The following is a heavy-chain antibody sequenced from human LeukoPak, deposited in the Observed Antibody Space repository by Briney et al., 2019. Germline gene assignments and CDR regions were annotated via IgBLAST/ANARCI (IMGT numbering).Heavy chain of an antibody. CDR2: IWYDGSNK. CDR1: GFTFSSYG. D-gene: IGHD3-10*01. Sequence: GRSLRLSCAASGFTFSSYGMHWVRQAPGKGLEWVAVIWYDGSNKYYADSVKGRFTISRDNSKNTLYLQMNSLRAEDTAVYYCARDLDYGSGSYYNSVYWGQGTLVTVSS. J-gene: IGHJ4*02. CDR3: ARDLDYGSGSYYNSVY. V-gene: IGHV3-33*01.